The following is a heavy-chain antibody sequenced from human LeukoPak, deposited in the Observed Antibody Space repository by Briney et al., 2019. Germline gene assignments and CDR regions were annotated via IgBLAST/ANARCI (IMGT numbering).Heavy chain of an antibody. CDR2: IIPILGIA. CDR1: GGTFSSYA. Sequence: SVKVSCKASGGTFSSYAISWVRQAPGQGLEWMGRIIPILGIANYAQKFQGRVTITADKSTSTAYMELSSLRSEDTAVYYCAKDGLWFGELHTNYWGQGTLVTVSS. V-gene: IGHV1-69*04. CDR3: AKDGLWFGELHTNY. D-gene: IGHD3-10*01. J-gene: IGHJ4*02.